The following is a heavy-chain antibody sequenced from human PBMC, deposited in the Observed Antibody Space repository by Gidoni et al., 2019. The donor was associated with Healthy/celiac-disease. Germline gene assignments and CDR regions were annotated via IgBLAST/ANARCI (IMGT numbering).Heavy chain of an antibody. CDR2: ISSSSSYI. J-gene: IGHJ4*02. Sequence: EVQLVESGGGLVKPGGSLRLSCAASGFTFSSYSMNWVRQAPGKGLEWVSSISSSSSYIYYADSVKGRFTISRDNAQNSLYLQMNSLRAEDTAVYYCASLPRSPNTHASAHFDYWGQGTLVTVSS. D-gene: IGHD2-2*02. CDR3: ASLPRSPNTHASAHFDY. V-gene: IGHV3-21*01. CDR1: GFTFSSYS.